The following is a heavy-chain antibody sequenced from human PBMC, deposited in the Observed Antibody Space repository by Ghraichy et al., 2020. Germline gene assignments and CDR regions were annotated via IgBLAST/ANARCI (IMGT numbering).Heavy chain of an antibody. CDR3: ARVNLETTGLDY. J-gene: IGHJ4*02. CDR2: ISSGSDYI. V-gene: IGHV3-21*06. CDR1: AFPFSLYT. Sequence: GSLRLSCAASAFPFSLYTMNWVRQAPGKSLEWVSSISSGSDYIYFRDSVRGRFTISRDNAKSSLFLQMDSLRAEDTAVYYCARVNLETTGLDYWGQGTLVTVSS. D-gene: IGHD1-1*01.